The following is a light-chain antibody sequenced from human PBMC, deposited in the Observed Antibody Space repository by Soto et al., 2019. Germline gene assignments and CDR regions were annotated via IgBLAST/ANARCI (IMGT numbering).Light chain of an antibody. CDR1: QDISNY. V-gene: IGKV1-33*01. CDR3: KQHLNRPIST. J-gene: IGKJ3*01. CDR2: DAS. Sequence: DIQMTQSPSSLSASVGARVTITCQASQDISNYLNWYQQKPGKAPRLLIYDASNLETGVTSKFSGSGSGTDFTFTISSLQPEDIATYYCKQHLNRPISTFGPGTKVDI.